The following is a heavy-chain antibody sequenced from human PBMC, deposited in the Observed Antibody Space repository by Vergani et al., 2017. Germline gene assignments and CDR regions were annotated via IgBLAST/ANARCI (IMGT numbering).Heavy chain of an antibody. CDR2: IRSKANIYAT. D-gene: IGHD3-16*01. CDR3: AKHFRGWGIDY. J-gene: IGHJ4*02. Sequence: EVQLVESGGGLVQPGGSLKLSCAASGFTFSDSAMHWVRQASGKGLEWVGRIRSKANIYATTYAASVKGRFTISRDDSKNTASLQMNSLKTEDTATYYCAKHFRGWGIDYWGQGTQVIVSS. V-gene: IGHV3-73*02. CDR1: GFTFSDSA.